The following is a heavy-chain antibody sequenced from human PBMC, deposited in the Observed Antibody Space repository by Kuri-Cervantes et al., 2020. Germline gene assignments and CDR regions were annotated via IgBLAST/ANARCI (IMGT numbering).Heavy chain of an antibody. CDR3: ARDRAEYSSSWYNYFDY. D-gene: IGHD6-13*01. J-gene: IGHJ4*02. V-gene: IGHV6-1*01. CDR2: TYYRSKWYN. CDR1: GDRVSSNSAA. Sequence: LRLSCAISGDRVSSNSAAWNWIRQSPSRGLEWLGRTYYRSKWYNDYAVSVKSRITINPDPSKNQFSLQLSSVTAADTAVYYCARDRAEYSSSWYNYFDYWGQGTLVTVSS.